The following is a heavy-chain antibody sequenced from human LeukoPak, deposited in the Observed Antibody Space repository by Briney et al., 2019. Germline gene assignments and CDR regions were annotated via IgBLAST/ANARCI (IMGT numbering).Heavy chain of an antibody. Sequence: AGGSLRLSCAASGFNFSSYAMSWVRQAPGKGLEWVSAISGSGGSTYYADSVKGRFTISRDNSKNTLYLQMNSLRAEDTAVYYCAKGSDLPYYDFWSGRAFDIWGQGTMVTVSS. V-gene: IGHV3-23*01. D-gene: IGHD3-3*01. CDR3: AKGSDLPYYDFWSGRAFDI. J-gene: IGHJ3*02. CDR1: GFNFSSYA. CDR2: ISGSGGST.